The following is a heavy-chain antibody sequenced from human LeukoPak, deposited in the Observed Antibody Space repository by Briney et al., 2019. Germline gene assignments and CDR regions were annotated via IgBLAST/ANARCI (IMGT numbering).Heavy chain of an antibody. D-gene: IGHD2-15*01. J-gene: IGHJ3*02. Sequence: GGPLRLSCAASGFTFSNYNMNWVRQAPGKGLEWVSFISSSGNYIYHADSVKGRFTISRDNAKNSLYLQMNSLRAEDTAVYYCARDCSGGSCYSGGRAFDIWGQGTMVTVSS. CDR3: ARDCSGGSCYSGGRAFDI. V-gene: IGHV3-21*01. CDR1: GFTFSNYN. CDR2: ISSSGNYI.